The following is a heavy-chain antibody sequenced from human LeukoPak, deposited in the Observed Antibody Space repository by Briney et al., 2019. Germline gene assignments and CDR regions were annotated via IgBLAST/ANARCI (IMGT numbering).Heavy chain of an antibody. CDR2: MNPNSGNT. J-gene: IGHJ3*02. D-gene: IGHD3-10*01. Sequence: ASVKVSCKASGYTFTSYDINWVRQATGQGLEWMGWMNPNSGNTGYAQKFQGRVTITTDESTSTAYMELSSLRSEDTAVYYCARRTYYYAFDIWGQGTMVTVSS. CDR1: GYTFTSYD. V-gene: IGHV1-8*03. CDR3: ARRTYYYAFDI.